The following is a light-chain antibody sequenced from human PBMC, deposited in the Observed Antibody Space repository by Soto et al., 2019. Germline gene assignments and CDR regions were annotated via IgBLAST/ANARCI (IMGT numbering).Light chain of an antibody. V-gene: IGKV3-20*01. J-gene: IGKJ1*01. CDR3: QQYGSSPPWT. CDR1: QSVSSTY. Sequence: EIVLTQSPGTLSLSPGERATLSCRASQSVSSTYLGWYQQKPGQAPRLLIYGASSRATGIPDRFSGSGSGTDFTLTISRLEPEDFAGYYCQQYGSSPPWTFGQGTKVEIK. CDR2: GAS.